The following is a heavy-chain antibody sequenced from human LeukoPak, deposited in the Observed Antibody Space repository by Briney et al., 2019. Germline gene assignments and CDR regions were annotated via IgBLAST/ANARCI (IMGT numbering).Heavy chain of an antibody. D-gene: IGHD1-26*01. CDR3: ARDYRGSLDTFDY. V-gene: IGHV3-30-3*01. J-gene: IGHJ4*02. Sequence: GGSLRLSCAASGFTFSSYAMHWVRQAPGKGLEWVAVLSYDGSNKYYADSVKGRFTISRDNSKNTLYLQMNSLRAEDTAVYYCARDYRGSLDTFDYWGQGTLVTVSS. CDR1: GFTFSSYA. CDR2: LSYDGSNK.